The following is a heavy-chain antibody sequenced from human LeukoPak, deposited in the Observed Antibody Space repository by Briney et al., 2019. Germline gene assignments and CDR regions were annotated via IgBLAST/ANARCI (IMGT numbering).Heavy chain of an antibody. Sequence: ASVMVSCKTSGYTFTNHGISWVRQAPGQELEWMGWISGYNGNTNYVQKFRGRVTMTTDTSTSTAYMELRSLSSDDTAVYYCARDLSLGRHDDGEPFDYWGQGTLVTVSS. J-gene: IGHJ4*02. V-gene: IGHV1-18*01. D-gene: IGHD4-17*01. CDR3: ARDLSLGRHDDGEPFDY. CDR1: GYTFTNHG. CDR2: ISGYNGNT.